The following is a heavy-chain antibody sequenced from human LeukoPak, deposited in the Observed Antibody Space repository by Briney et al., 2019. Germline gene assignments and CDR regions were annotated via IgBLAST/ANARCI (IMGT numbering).Heavy chain of an antibody. CDR1: GYTFTSYG. J-gene: IGHJ4*02. V-gene: IGHV1-18*01. CDR2: ISAYNGNT. CDR3: SVAIVRGLGPAPTESDY. D-gene: IGHD3-10*01. Sequence: GASVTVSCKASGYTFTSYGISWVRQAPGQGLEWMGWISAYNGNTNYAQKHQGRVTMTTDTSTSTAYMELRSLRSDDAAVYYCSVAIVRGLGPAPTESDYWGQGTLVTVSS.